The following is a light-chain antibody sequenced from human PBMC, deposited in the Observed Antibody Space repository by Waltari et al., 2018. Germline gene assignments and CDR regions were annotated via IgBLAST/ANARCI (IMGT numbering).Light chain of an antibody. CDR2: DAS. Sequence: EIVLTQSPATLSLSPGERATLSCRASQSVNSPLAWYQHKPGQAPRLLIYDASIRVTGISARFSGSGSGTDFTLTISSLEPEDFAVYYCQQRSKWPWSFGQGTKVEIK. CDR1: QSVNSP. V-gene: IGKV3-11*01. CDR3: QQRSKWPWS. J-gene: IGKJ1*01.